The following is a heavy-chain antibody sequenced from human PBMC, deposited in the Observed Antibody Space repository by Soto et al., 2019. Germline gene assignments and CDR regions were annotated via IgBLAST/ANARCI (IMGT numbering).Heavy chain of an antibody. CDR2: INPNSGGT. J-gene: IGHJ4*02. CDR3: ARSPVVVPAANFDY. D-gene: IGHD2-2*01. CDR1: GYTFTGYY. V-gene: IGHV1-2*04. Sequence: ASVKVSCNASGYTFTGYYMHLVRQAPGQGLEWMGWINPNSGGTNYAQKFQGWVTMTRDTSISTAYMELSRLRSDDTAVYYCARSPVVVPAANFDYWGQGTLVTVSS.